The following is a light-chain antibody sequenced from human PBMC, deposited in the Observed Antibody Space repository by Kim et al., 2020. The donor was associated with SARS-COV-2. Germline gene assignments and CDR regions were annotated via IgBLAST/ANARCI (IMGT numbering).Light chain of an antibody. J-gene: IGKJ2*01. CDR3: QQYDNYPVT. CDR2: AAS. Sequence: SAYVGDRVTITCRASQSVRSSLAWHQQKPGKAPNLVMYAASSLESGVPSRFSGSGSGTEFTLTINSLQPDDFATYYCQQYDNYPVTFGQGTKLEIK. V-gene: IGKV1-5*01. CDR1: QSVRSS.